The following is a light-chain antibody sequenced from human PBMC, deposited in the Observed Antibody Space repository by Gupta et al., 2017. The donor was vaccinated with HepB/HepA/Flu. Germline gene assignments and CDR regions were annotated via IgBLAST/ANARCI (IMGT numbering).Light chain of an antibody. CDR3: QQSSTTPWT. CDR2: AAS. V-gene: IGKV1-39*01. J-gene: IGKJ1*01. CDR1: QSISNY. Sequence: DIQMTQSPSSLSASVADRVTTTCRASQSISNYLNWYQQKPGKAPKLLIYAASTLQSGVPSRFSGSGSGTDFTLTISSLQPEDFATYFCQQSSTTPWTFGQGTKVEIK.